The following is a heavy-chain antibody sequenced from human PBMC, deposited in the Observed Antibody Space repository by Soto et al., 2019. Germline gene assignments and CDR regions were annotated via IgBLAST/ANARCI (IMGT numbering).Heavy chain of an antibody. CDR2: IIPIAAIA. CDR3: ARGSTIVRGATSWFDP. J-gene: IGHJ5*02. Sequence: QVQLVQSGAEVKKPGSSVKVSCKASGGTFSRYTINWVRQAPGQGLEWMGRIIPIAAIANYTQKFQGRVTITVDKSSTTAYMELRSLRSDATAVYYCARGSTIVRGATSWFDPWGQGTLVTVSS. CDR1: GGTFSRYT. D-gene: IGHD3-10*01. V-gene: IGHV1-69*02.